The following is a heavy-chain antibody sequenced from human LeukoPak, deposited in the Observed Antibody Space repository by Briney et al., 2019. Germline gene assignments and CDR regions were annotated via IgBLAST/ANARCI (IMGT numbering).Heavy chain of an antibody. CDR2: IYPGDSDT. V-gene: IGHV5-51*01. CDR3: ARPLASLDAFDI. CDR1: GYRFTRYW. Sequence: GESLKISCKGSGYRFTRYWIGWVRQMPGKGLEWMGIIYPGDSDTRYSPSFQGQVTISADKSISTAYLQWSSLKASGTAMYYCARPLASLDAFDIWGQGTMVTVSS. J-gene: IGHJ3*02. D-gene: IGHD5-12*01.